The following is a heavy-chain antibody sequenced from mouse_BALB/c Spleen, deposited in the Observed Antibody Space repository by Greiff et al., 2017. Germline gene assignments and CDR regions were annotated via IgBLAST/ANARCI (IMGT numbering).Heavy chain of an antibody. CDR2: ISYSGST. V-gene: IGHV3-2*02. Sequence: VQLKQSGPGLVKPSQSLSLTCTVTGYSITSDYAWNWIRQFPGNKLEWMGYISYSGSTSYNPSLKSRISITRDTSKNQFFLQLNSVTTEDTATYYCARSDGSAWFAYWGQGTLVTVSA. CDR1: GYSITSDYA. J-gene: IGHJ3*01. CDR3: ARSDGSAWFAY. D-gene: IGHD2-3*01.